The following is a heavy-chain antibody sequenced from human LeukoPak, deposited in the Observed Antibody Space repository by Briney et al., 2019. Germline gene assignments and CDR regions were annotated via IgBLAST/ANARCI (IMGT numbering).Heavy chain of an antibody. Sequence: SETLSLTCVVSGYSFSSGYYWGWIRQPPGKGLEWIGTIYHSGSTYYNPSLKSRVTISVDTSKNQFSLKLSSVTAADTAVYYCARTPGIAAFDYWGQGTLVTVSS. CDR1: GYSFSSGYY. V-gene: IGHV4-38-2*01. D-gene: IGHD6-13*01. J-gene: IGHJ4*02. CDR2: IYHSGST. CDR3: ARTPGIAAFDY.